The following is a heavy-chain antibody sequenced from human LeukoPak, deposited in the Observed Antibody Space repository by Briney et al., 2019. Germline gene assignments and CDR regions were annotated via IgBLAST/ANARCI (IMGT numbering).Heavy chain of an antibody. Sequence: GGSLRLSCAASGFTFSSYVMSWVRQAPGKGLEWVAVISYDGSNKYYADSVKGRFTISRDNSKNTLYLQMNSLRVEDTAVYYCAREGIAVAGNLGGAFDIWGQGTMVTVSS. J-gene: IGHJ3*02. D-gene: IGHD6-19*01. CDR1: GFTFSSYV. CDR2: ISYDGSNK. CDR3: AREGIAVAGNLGGAFDI. V-gene: IGHV3-30*03.